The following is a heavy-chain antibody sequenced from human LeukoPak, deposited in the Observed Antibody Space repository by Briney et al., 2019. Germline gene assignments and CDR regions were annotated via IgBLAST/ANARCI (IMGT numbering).Heavy chain of an antibody. CDR3: ARAGDYVWGSYRHKPFDY. Sequence: GASVKVSCKASGYTFTGYYMHWVRQAPGQGLEWMGWINPNSGGTNYAQKFQGRVTMTRDTSISTAYMELSRLRSDDTAVYYCARAGDYVWGSYRHKPFDYWGQGTLVTVSS. CDR1: GYTFTGYY. CDR2: INPNSGGT. D-gene: IGHD3-16*02. J-gene: IGHJ4*02. V-gene: IGHV1-2*02.